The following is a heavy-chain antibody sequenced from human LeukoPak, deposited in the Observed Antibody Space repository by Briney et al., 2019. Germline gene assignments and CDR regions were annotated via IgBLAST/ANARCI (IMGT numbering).Heavy chain of an antibody. CDR1: GGSFSGYY. J-gene: IGHJ4*02. D-gene: IGHD6-13*01. CDR2: INHSGST. V-gene: IGHV4-34*01. Sequence: SETLSLTCAVYGGSFSGYYWSWIRQPPGKGLEWIGEINHSGSTNYNPSLKSRVTISVDTSKNQFSLRLSSVTAADTAVYYCARDLMGIAYRGAFYYWGQGTLVTVSS. CDR3: ARDLMGIAYRGAFYY.